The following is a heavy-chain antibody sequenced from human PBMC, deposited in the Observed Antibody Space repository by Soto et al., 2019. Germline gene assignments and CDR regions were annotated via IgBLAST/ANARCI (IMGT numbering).Heavy chain of an antibody. CDR2: IYYSGST. CDR3: ARDYDILTGHYVMDV. J-gene: IGHJ6*02. D-gene: IGHD3-9*01. V-gene: IGHV4-30-4*01. CDR1: GGSISSGDYY. Sequence: QVQLQESGPGLVKPSQTLSLTCTVSGGSISSGDYYWSWIRQPPGKGLEWIGYIYYSGSTYYNPSLKSRITIXXDXSXXQFSLKLSSVTAADTAVYYCARDYDILTGHYVMDVWGQGTTVTVSS.